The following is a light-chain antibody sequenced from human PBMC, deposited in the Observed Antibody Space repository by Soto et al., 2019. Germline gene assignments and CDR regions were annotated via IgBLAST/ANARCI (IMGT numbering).Light chain of an antibody. CDR3: CSYAGSSTWV. Sequence: QSALTQPASVSGSPGQSFTITCTETRSDVGSYNLVSWYQQHPGKAPKLMIYEGSKRPSGVSNRFSGSKSGNTASLTISGLQAEDEADYYCCSYAGSSTWVFGGRTKLTVL. CDR2: EGS. CDR1: RSDVGSYNL. V-gene: IGLV2-23*01. J-gene: IGLJ3*02.